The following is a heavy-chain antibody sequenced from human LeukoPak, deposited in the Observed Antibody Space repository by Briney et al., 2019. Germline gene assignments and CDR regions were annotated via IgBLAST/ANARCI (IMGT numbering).Heavy chain of an antibody. Sequence: SETLSLTCTVSGGSISTPGYYWGWIRQPPGKGLEWIGSLYHSGSTYYKPSLKSRATISVDKSKSQCSLKLRSVTAADTAVYYCARHALATVTDPSFDYWGQGTLVTVSS. CDR1: GGSISTPGYY. CDR3: ARHALATVTDPSFDY. CDR2: LYHSGST. J-gene: IGHJ4*02. D-gene: IGHD2-21*02. V-gene: IGHV4-39*01.